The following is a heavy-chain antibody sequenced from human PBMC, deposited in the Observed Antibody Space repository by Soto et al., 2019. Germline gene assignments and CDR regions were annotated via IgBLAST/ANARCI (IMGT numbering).Heavy chain of an antibody. J-gene: IGHJ4*02. V-gene: IGHV3-33*01. CDR2: IWYDGSNK. D-gene: IGHD3-22*01. Sequence: QVQLVESGGGVVQPGRSLRLSCAASGFTFSSYGMHWVRQAPGKGLEWVAVIWYDGSNKYYADSVKGRFTISRDNSKNTLYLKMNSLRAEDTAVYYCARFSSKFTYYYDSSGYYFDYWGQGTLVTVSS. CDR3: ARFSSKFTYYYDSSGYYFDY. CDR1: GFTFSSYG.